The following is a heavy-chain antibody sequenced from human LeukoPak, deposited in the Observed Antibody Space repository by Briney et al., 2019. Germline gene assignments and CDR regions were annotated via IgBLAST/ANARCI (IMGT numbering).Heavy chain of an antibody. J-gene: IGHJ4*02. CDR3: ARFIAVPYYFDY. Sequence: GGSLRLSCAASGFTFSTYAIHWVRQAPGKGLEWVALISSDGKNKHYADSVKGRFTISRDNSKNTLYLQMNSLRAEDTAVYYCARFIAVPYYFDYWGQGALVTVSS. V-gene: IGHV3-30*04. CDR1: GFTFSTYA. CDR2: ISSDGKNK. D-gene: IGHD6-19*01.